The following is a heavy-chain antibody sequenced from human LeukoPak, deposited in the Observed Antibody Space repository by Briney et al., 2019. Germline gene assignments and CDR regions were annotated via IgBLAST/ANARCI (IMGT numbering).Heavy chain of an antibody. V-gene: IGHV3-48*03. CDR3: ARGEFGTSGSRYFYYMDV. CDR1: GFTFSSYE. J-gene: IGHJ6*03. D-gene: IGHD3-10*01. Sequence: GGSLRLSCAASGFTFSSYEMNWVRQAPGKGLEWVSYIRSTGSIMYSADSVKGRFTISRDNAKNSLYLQMNSLRAEDTAVYYCARGEFGTSGSRYFYYMDVWGKGTTVTISS. CDR2: IRSTGSIM.